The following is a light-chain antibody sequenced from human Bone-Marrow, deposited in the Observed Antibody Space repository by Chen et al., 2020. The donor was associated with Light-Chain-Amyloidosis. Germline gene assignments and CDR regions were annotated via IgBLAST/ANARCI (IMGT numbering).Light chain of an antibody. CDR3: QVWDRSSDGPV. Sequence: YVLTQPSSVSEAPGETAPSARGGNNIGSTSGHWYQQTPGQAPLLVVYDASDRPSGIAERLSGCKSAKAATLTISRLEAGDEDDYCCQVWDRSSDGPVFGGGTKLTVL. J-gene: IGLJ3*02. CDR2: DAS. V-gene: IGLV3-21*02. CDR1: NIGSTS.